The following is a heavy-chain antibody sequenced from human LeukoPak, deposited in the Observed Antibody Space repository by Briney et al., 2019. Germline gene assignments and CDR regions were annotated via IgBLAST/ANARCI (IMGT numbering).Heavy chain of an antibody. D-gene: IGHD2-2*01. J-gene: IGHJ4*02. V-gene: IGHV1-2*02. CDR1: GYTFTGYY. CDR2: INPNSGGT. Sequence: ASVKVSCKASGYTFTGYYMHWVRQAPGQGLEWMVWINPNSGGTNYAQKFQGRVTMTRDTSISTAYMELSRLRSDDTAVYYCASEGIVVVPAAIDYWGQGTLVTVSS. CDR3: ASEGIVVVPAAIDY.